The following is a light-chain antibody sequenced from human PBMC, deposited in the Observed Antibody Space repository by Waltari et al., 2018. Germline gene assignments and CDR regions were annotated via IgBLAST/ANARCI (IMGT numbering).Light chain of an antibody. V-gene: IGKV3-20*01. CDR2: GAS. Sequence: EIVLTQSPGTLSLSPGERATLSCRASQSVSSTYLAWYQQKPGQTPRLLIHGASSRATGIPDRFSGSGSGTDFTLTISRLEPEDFAVYYCQQYGIPPYTFGQGTKLEIK. CDR3: QQYGIPPYT. CDR1: QSVSSTY. J-gene: IGKJ2*01.